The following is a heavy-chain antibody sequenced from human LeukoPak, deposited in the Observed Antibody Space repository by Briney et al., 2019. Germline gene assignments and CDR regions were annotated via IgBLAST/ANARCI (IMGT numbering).Heavy chain of an antibody. Sequence: GGSLRLSCAASGFTFSSSWMTWVRQAPGKGLQCVANIKKDGSEKNYVDSVKGRFTISRDNAKNSLFLEMSSLRDEDTAVYYCATTWALAAWGQGTLVTLSS. J-gene: IGHJ5*02. CDR1: GFTFSSSW. CDR2: IKKDGSEK. CDR3: ATTWALAA. V-gene: IGHV3-7*01. D-gene: IGHD1-1*01.